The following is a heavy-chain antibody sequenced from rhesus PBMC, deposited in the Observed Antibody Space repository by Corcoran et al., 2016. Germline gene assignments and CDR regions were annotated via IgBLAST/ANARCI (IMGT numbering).Heavy chain of an antibody. D-gene: IGHD6-13*01. V-gene: IGHV3-103*01. J-gene: IGHJ6*01. CDR2: INSGGSNI. CDR3: ARRIAVGLYGLDS. CDR1: GFIFSSFA. Sequence: EVQLVESGGGLVQPGGSLRLSCAASGFIFSSFAIYWVRQAPGKGLEWISAINSGGSNIYYADSLKGRVTSSRDNSKNTLSLQMNSRRAEDTAVYYCARRIAVGLYGLDSWGQGVVVTVSS.